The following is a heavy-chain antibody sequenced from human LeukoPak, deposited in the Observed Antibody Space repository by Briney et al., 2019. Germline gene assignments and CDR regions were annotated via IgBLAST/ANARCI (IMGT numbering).Heavy chain of an antibody. D-gene: IGHD3-3*01. CDR1: GFTFSSYE. CDR2: ISSSSGYI. J-gene: IGHJ5*02. V-gene: IGHV3-21*01. Sequence: GGSLRLSCAASGFTFSSYEMNWVRQAPGKGLEWVSSISSSSGYIYYADSVKGRFTISRDNAKNSLYLQMNSLRAEDTAVYYCARVEESASFDPWGQGTLVTVSS. CDR3: ARVEESASFDP.